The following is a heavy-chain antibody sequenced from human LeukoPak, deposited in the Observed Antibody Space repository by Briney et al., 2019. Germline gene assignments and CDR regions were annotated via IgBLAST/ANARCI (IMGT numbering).Heavy chain of an antibody. J-gene: IGHJ3*01. CDR1: GFTFIART. CDR2: IRSSGNYI. Sequence: GGSLRLSCTASGFTFIARTMNWVRQAPGKGLEWVSSIRSSGNYIYYADSVRGRFTISRDNAVDSLFLQMNDLRTDDTAVYFCATTPTIVGHADGDYACVVCGQGTLVTVSS. V-gene: IGHV3-21*01. D-gene: IGHD3-3*01. CDR3: ATTPTIVGHADGDYACVV.